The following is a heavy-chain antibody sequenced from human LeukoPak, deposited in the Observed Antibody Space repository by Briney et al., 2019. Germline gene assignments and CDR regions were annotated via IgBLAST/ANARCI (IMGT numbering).Heavy chain of an antibody. V-gene: IGHV1-46*01. CDR1: GYTFTSYY. J-gene: IGHJ3*02. CDR2: INPSGGST. CDR3: ASTGYCSGGSCYAGTDAFDI. D-gene: IGHD2-15*01. Sequence: AAVKVSCKASGYTFTSYYMHWVRQAPGQGLEWMGIINPSGGSTSYAQKFQGRVTMTRDTSTSTVYMELSSLRSEDTAVYYCASTGYCSGGSCYAGTDAFDIWGQGPMFAVSS.